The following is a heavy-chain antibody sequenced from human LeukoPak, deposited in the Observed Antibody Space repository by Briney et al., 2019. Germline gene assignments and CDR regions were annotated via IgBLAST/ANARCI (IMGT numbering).Heavy chain of an antibody. Sequence: GRSLRLSCAASGFTFSSYAMHWVRQAPGKGLEWVAVISYDGSNKNYADSVKGRFTISRDNSKNTLYLQMNSLRAEDTAVYYCARDTLGYFDYWGQGTLVTVSS. CDR2: ISYDGSNK. J-gene: IGHJ4*02. V-gene: IGHV3-30-3*01. CDR3: ARDTLGYFDY. CDR1: GFTFSSYA.